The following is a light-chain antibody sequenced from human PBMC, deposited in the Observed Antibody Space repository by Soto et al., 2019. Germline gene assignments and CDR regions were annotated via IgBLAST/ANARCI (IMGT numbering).Light chain of an antibody. CDR1: QNIRSW. CDR3: QQYDNYST. V-gene: IGKV1-5*03. CDR2: KAS. J-gene: IGKJ4*01. Sequence: DIPMTQSPSTLSASVGDRVTITCRASQNIRSWLAWYQQKPGKAPRLLIYKASSLESGVPSRFSGSGSGTEFTLSISSLQPDDSATYYCQQYDNYSTFGGGTKVEI.